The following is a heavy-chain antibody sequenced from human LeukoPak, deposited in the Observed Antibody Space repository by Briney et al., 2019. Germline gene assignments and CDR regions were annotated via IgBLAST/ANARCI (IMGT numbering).Heavy chain of an antibody. CDR3: ASGVLANDYSNLGFDY. D-gene: IGHD4-11*01. CDR1: GGSISSSSYY. V-gene: IGHV4-39*01. CDR2: IYYSGST. Sequence: PSETLSLTCTVSGGSISSSSYYWGWIRQPPGKGLEWIGSIYYSGSTYYNPSLKSRVTISVDTSKNQFSLKLSSVTAADTAVYYCASGVLANDYSNLGFDYWGQGTLVTVSS. J-gene: IGHJ4*02.